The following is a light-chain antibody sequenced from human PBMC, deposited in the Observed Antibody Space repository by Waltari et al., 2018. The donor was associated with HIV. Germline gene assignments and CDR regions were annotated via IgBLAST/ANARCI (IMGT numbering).Light chain of an antibody. Sequence: DIQMTQSPSSLSAYVGDKVTITCRASQSISTHLNWYQQSPGKPPKLLIYDASSFQSGVPSRFVGSGSGTDFTLTINSLQLEDFVTYFCQQSHTVPWTFGQGTKVQIK. V-gene: IGKV1-39*01. J-gene: IGKJ1*01. CDR1: QSISTH. CDR3: QQSHTVPWT. CDR2: DAS.